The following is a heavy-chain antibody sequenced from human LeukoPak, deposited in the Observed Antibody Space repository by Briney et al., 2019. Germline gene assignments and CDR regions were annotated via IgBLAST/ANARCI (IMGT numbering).Heavy chain of an antibody. J-gene: IGHJ4*02. CDR3: AHGYGDYDPYFDY. D-gene: IGHD4-17*01. V-gene: IGHV2-5*01. Sequence: SGPTLVKPTQTRTLTCTFSGFSLATSRVGVGWIRQPPGKALEWLALIYWNDNKRYSPSLRSRLTVTKDTSKTQVFLTMTKMDPVDTATYYCAHGYGDYDPYFDYWGQGTLVTVSS. CDR1: GFSLATSRVG. CDR2: IYWNDNK.